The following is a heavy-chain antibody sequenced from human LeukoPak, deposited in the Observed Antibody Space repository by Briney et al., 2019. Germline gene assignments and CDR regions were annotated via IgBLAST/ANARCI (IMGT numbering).Heavy chain of an antibody. Sequence: ASVKVSCKASGYTFNLYYMHWVRQAPGQGLEWMGRINPDSGGTDYAQKFQGRVTMTRDTSITTAYMDVDRLRSDDTAVYYCARLGENGLLTGYFYPWGQGTLVTVSS. CDR2: INPDSGGT. V-gene: IGHV1-2*02. CDR1: GYTFNLYY. D-gene: IGHD3-9*01. J-gene: IGHJ5*02. CDR3: ARLGENGLLTGYFYP.